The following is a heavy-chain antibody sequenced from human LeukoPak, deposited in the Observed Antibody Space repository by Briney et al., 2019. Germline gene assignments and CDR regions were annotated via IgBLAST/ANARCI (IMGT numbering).Heavy chain of an antibody. CDR3: ARGSSGWSAGYYYGMDV. CDR2: ISSSSSYI. D-gene: IGHD6-19*01. Sequence: PGGSLRLSCAASGFTFSSYSMNWVRQAPGKGLEWVSSISSSSSYIYYADSVKGRFTIARDNAKNSLYLQMNSLRAEDTAVYYCARGSSGWSAGYYYGMDVWGQGTTVTVSS. J-gene: IGHJ6*02. CDR1: GFTFSSYS. V-gene: IGHV3-21*01.